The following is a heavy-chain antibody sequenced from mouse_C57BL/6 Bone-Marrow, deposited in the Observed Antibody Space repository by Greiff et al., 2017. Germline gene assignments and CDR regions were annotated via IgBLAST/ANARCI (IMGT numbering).Heavy chain of an antibody. V-gene: IGHV5-4*01. CDR3: ARDGRQLRLLFAY. CDR2: ISDGGSYT. Sequence: DVQLVESGGGLVKPGGSLKLSCAASGFTFSSYAMSWVRQTPEKRLEWVATISDGGSYTYYPDNVTGRFTISRDNAKNNLYLQMSHLKSEDTAMYYCARDGRQLRLLFAYWGQGTLVTVSA. J-gene: IGHJ3*01. CDR1: GFTFSSYA. D-gene: IGHD3-2*02.